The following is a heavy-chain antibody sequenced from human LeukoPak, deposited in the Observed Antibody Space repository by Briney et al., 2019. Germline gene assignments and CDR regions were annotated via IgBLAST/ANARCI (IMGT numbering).Heavy chain of an antibody. D-gene: IGHD3-9*01. V-gene: IGHV4-59*08. CDR2: IYYSGST. J-gene: IGHJ4*02. CDR1: GGSFSGYY. Sequence: PSETLSLTCAVYGGSFSGYYWSWIRQPPGKGLEWIGYIYYSGSTNYNPSLKSRVTISVDTSKNQFSLKLSSVTAADTAVYYCARQYRVYDILTGYYGGYFDYWGQETLVTVSS. CDR3: ARQYRVYDILTGYYGGYFDY.